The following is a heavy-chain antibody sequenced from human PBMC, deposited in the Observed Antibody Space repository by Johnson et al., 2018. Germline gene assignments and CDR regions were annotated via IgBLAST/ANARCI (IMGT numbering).Heavy chain of an antibody. CDR1: GFTVSSNY. J-gene: IGHJ6*02. CDR2: IYTGGSP. CDR3: ARDGVVKPSYGMDV. V-gene: IGHV3-53*01. Sequence: VQLQESGGGLIQPGGSVRLSCAASGFTVSSNYMNWVRQAPGKGLEWVSVIYTGGSPSYADSVKGRFTVSRDNSKNTVVLQMNSLGAEDTGVYDGARDGVVKPSYGMDVWGQGTTVTVSS. D-gene: IGHD3-3*01.